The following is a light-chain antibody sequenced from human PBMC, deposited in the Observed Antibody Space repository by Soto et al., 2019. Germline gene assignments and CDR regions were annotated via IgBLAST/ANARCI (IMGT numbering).Light chain of an antibody. CDR1: SSDVGGYNY. CDR3: SSYTSSSTPYV. CDR2: DVS. J-gene: IGLJ1*01. Sequence: SLLAPPAPLSGSPGQSITLSCTGNSSDVGGYNYVSWYQQHPGKAPKLMIYDVSNRPSGVSNRFSGSKSGNTASLTISGLQAEDEADYYCSSYTSSSTPYVFGTGTKVTVL. V-gene: IGLV2-14*01.